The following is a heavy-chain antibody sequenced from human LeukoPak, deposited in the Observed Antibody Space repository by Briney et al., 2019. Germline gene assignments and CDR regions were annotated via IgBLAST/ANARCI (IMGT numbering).Heavy chain of an antibody. CDR2: ISGSGGYT. CDR3: ARDYWRSIEY. CDR1: GFTFSTYA. J-gene: IGHJ4*02. D-gene: IGHD2-2*01. Sequence: GGSLRLSCAASGFTFSTYAMSWVRQAPGQGLEWVSAISGSGGYTYYADSVKGRFTISRDNSKNTLYLQMNSLRAADTAVYYCARDYWRSIEYWGQGALVTVSS. V-gene: IGHV3-23*01.